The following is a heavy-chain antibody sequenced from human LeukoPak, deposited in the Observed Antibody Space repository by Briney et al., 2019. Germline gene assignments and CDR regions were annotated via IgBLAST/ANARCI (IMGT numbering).Heavy chain of an antibody. V-gene: IGHV3-23*01. Sequence: GGSLRLSCAASGFTFSSFAMSWVRQAPGKGLEWVSAISGSGGTTYYADSVKGRFTISRDNSKNTLYLQMNSLRAEDTAVYYCARGRGHKNYYYYGMDVWGQGTTVTVSS. J-gene: IGHJ6*02. CDR1: GFTFSSFA. D-gene: IGHD5-18*01. CDR2: ISGSGGTT. CDR3: ARGRGHKNYYYYGMDV.